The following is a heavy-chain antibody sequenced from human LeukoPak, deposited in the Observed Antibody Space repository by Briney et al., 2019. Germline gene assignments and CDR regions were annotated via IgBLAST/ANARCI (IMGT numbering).Heavy chain of an antibody. CDR1: GFTFSSYS. Sequence: GGSLRLSCAAAGFTFSSYSMHWVRQAPGKGPEWVALISYDGSNEYYADSVKSRFTISRDNSKNTLYLQMNSLRAEDTAVYYCARGLRFLEGYFDYWGQGTLVTVSS. CDR2: ISYDGSNE. V-gene: IGHV3-30-3*01. D-gene: IGHD3-3*01. CDR3: ARGLRFLEGYFDY. J-gene: IGHJ4*02.